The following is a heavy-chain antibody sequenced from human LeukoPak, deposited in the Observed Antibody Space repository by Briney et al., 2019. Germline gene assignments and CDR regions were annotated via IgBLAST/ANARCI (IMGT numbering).Heavy chain of an antibody. CDR2: ISYDGSNK. D-gene: IGHD3-10*01. Sequence: GGSLRLSCAASGFTFSSHAMHWVRQAPGKGLEWVAVISYDGSNKYYADSVKGRFTISRDNAKNSAYLQMNSLRAEDTAVYYCARTLYYYGSGSYYDYWGQGTLVTVSS. J-gene: IGHJ4*02. CDR1: GFTFSSHA. V-gene: IGHV3-30*04. CDR3: ARTLYYYGSGSYYDY.